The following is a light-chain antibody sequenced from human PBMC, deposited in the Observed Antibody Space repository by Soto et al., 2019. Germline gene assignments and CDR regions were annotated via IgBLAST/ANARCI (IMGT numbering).Light chain of an antibody. CDR3: SSYTSSNTLV. Sequence: QSVLTQPASVSVSPGHSITISCTGTSSDVGAYNYVSWYQQHPGKAPKLMIFEVSDRPSGVSNRFSGSKSGNTASLTISGLQAEDEADYYCSSYTSSNTLVFGGGTKLTVL. J-gene: IGLJ2*01. CDR1: SSDVGAYNY. CDR2: EVS. V-gene: IGLV2-14*01.